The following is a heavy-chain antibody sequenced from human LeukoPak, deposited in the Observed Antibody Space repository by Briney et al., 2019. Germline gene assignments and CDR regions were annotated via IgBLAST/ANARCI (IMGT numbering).Heavy chain of an antibody. CDR1: GFTFSNYS. CDR2: ISSSSSYI. CDR3: ARPVRSGSYQKYYFDY. V-gene: IGHV3-21*01. D-gene: IGHD1-26*01. Sequence: PGGSLRLSCAASGFTFSNYSMNWVRQAPGKGLEWVSSISSSSSYIYYVDSVKGRFTISRDYAKNSLYLQMNSLRAEDTAVYYCARPVRSGSYQKYYFDYWGQGTLVTVSS. J-gene: IGHJ4*02.